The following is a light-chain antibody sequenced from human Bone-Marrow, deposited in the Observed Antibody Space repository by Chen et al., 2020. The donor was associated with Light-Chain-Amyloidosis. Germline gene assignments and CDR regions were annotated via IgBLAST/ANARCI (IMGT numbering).Light chain of an antibody. V-gene: IGLV2-23*01. CDR3: CSSSDTDTLI. J-gene: IGLJ2*01. Sequence: QSALTQPASVAGSVGQSITISCTGTSTDVGHYNLVSWYQQHPGEAPKLMIYEDSERPSGVYNRCSGSKSGNTASLTISGLQTEDQADYYCCSSSDTDTLIFGTGTRLTVL. CDR1: STDVGHYNL. CDR2: EDS.